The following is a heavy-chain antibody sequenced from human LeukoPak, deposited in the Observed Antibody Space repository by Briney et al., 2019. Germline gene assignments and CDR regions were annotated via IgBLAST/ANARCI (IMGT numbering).Heavy chain of an antibody. D-gene: IGHD2-2*01. J-gene: IGHJ3*02. V-gene: IGHV4-38-2*01. CDR1: GFSISSGYY. CDR2: IYHSGST. CDR3: ARYPASIIIGAFGI. Sequence: SETLSLTCAVSGFSISSGYYWGWIRQPPGKGLEWIGSIYHSGSTDYNPSLQSRVTISVDTSKNQFSLNLTSVTAADTAVYYCARYPASIIIGAFGIWGQGTMVTVSS.